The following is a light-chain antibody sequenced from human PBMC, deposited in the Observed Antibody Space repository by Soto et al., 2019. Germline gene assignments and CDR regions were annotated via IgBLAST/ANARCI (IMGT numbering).Light chain of an antibody. CDR2: SAS. Sequence: EVVLTQSPATLSLSPGESATLSCRASQSVSVNFAWYQQKPGQAPRPLIYSASDRAPGIPARFSGRGSGTYFTLTISSLEPEDFEVYYCQERNRWPRGTFGGGTKVDIK. CDR3: QERNRWPRGT. V-gene: IGKV3-11*01. J-gene: IGKJ4*01. CDR1: QSVSVN.